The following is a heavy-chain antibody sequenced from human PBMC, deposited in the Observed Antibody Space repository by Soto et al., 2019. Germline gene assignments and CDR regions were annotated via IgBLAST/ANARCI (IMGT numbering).Heavy chain of an antibody. CDR1: GFTFSSYA. Sequence: PGGSLRLSCVASGFTFSSYAMGWVRQAPGKGLEWVSSISSSSSYIYYADSVKGRFTISRDNAKNSLYLQMNSLRAEDTAVYYCARDEVYYYDSSGYYPYRHFDYWGQGTLVTVSS. J-gene: IGHJ4*02. CDR3: ARDEVYYYDSSGYYPYRHFDY. D-gene: IGHD3-22*01. CDR2: ISSSSSYI. V-gene: IGHV3-21*01.